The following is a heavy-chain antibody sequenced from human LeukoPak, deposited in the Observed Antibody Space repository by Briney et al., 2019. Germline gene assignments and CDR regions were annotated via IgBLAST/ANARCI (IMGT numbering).Heavy chain of an antibody. J-gene: IGHJ5*02. CDR3: ARGSDPFLFDP. CDR2: IYYSGST. CDR1: GGSISSSSYY. V-gene: IGHV4-39*01. Sequence: SETLSLTCTVSGGSISSSSYYWGWFRQPPGKGLEWIGSIYYSGSTYYNPSLKSRVTISVDTSKNQFSLKLSSVTAADTAVYYCARGSDPFLFDPWGQGALVTVSS.